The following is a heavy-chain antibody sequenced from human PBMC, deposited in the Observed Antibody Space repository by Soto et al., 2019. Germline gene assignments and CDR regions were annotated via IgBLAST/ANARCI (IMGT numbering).Heavy chain of an antibody. CDR3: ARESEDLTSNFDY. J-gene: IGHJ4*02. CDR2: ISSTTNYI. Sequence: GSLRLSCAASGFTFTRYSMNWVRQAPGKGLEWVSSISSTTNYIYYGDSMKGRFTISRDNAKNSLYLEMNSLRAEDTAVYYCARESEDLTSNFDYWGQGTLVTVYS. V-gene: IGHV3-21*06. CDR1: GFTFTRYS.